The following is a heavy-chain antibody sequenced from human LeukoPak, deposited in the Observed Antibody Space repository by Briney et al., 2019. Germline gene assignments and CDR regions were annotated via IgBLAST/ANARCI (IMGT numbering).Heavy chain of an antibody. CDR2: ISWDGGST. CDR1: GFTFDDYA. D-gene: IGHD6-19*01. Sequence: GGSLRLSCAASGFTFDDYAMHWVRQAPGKGLEWVSLISWDGGSTYYADSVKGRFTISRDNSKNSLYLQMNSLRAEDTALYYCAKAEGGSGWTSFDYWGQGTLVTVSS. V-gene: IGHV3-43D*03. J-gene: IGHJ4*02. CDR3: AKAEGGSGWTSFDY.